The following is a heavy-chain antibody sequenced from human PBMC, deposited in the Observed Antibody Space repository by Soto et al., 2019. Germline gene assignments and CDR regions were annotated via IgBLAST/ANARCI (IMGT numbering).Heavy chain of an antibody. J-gene: IGHJ4*02. D-gene: IGHD4-17*01. V-gene: IGHV4-59*02. CDR3: ARWYGGFLDY. CDR1: GGSVSSYY. Sequence: PSETLSLTCTVSGGSVSSYYWSWIRQPPGKGLEWIGYIYYSGSTNYNPSLKSRVTISVDTSKNHFSLNLSSVTAADTAVYYCARWYGGFLDYWGQGTLVT. CDR2: IYYSGST.